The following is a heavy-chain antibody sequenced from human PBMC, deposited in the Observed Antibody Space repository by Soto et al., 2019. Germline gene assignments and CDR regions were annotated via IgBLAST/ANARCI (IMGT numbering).Heavy chain of an antibody. D-gene: IGHD2-15*01. J-gene: IGHJ4*02. V-gene: IGHV1-46*01. CDR1: GYTFTRYY. CDR3: VRDQGYCGVASCLRWTPWYYFDY. CDR2: INPSGGST. Sequence: QVQLVQSGAEEKKPGASVKIACKASGYTFTRYYMHWVRQAPGQGLEWMGMINPSGGSTTYAESLQGRVSMTMDTSTSTGYMDLSSLKSGDTAVYYSVRDQGYCGVASCLRWTPWYYFDYWGQGTLVTVSS.